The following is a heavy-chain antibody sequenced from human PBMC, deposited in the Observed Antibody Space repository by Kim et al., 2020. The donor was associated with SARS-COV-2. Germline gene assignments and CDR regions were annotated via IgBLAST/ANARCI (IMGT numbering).Heavy chain of an antibody. CDR2: IYYSGST. D-gene: IGHD2-15*01. CDR1: GGSISSGGYY. J-gene: IGHJ6*02. Sequence: SETLSLTCTVSGGSISSGGYYWSWIRQHPGKGLEWIGYIYYSGSTYYNPSLKSRVTISVDTSKNQFSLKLSSVTAADTAVYYCARTPPLRRGRENYYYYGMDVWGQGTTVTVSS. V-gene: IGHV4-31*03. CDR3: ARTPPLRRGRENYYYYGMDV.